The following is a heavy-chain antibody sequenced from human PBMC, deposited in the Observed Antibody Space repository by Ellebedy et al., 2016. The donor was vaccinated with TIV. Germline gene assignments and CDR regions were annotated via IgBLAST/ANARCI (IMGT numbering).Heavy chain of an antibody. D-gene: IGHD2-15*01. CDR2: IYYSGSA. CDR3: SKDACGGGKCYGMDV. CDR1: GGSISNSDYY. V-gene: IGHV4-39*07. Sequence: MPSETLSLTCTVSGGSISNSDYYWNWIRQPPGKGLEWIGSIYYSGSAYYNPSLKSRVTVSVDTSKNQFSLQLNSVTSEDTAVYYCSKDACGGGKCYGMDVWGQGTTVTVSS. J-gene: IGHJ6*02.